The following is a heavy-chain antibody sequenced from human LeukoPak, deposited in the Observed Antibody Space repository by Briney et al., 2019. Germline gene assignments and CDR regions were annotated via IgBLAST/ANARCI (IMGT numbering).Heavy chain of an antibody. CDR2: IYHSGST. J-gene: IGHJ6*03. CDR3: ARVDRNYYYYYMDV. Sequence: SETLSLTCAVSGYSISSGYYWGWIRQPPGKGLEWIGSIYHSGSTYYNPSLKGRVTISVDTSKNQFSLKLSSVTAADTAVYYCARVDRNYYYYYMDVWGKGTTVTVSS. CDR1: GYSISSGYY. V-gene: IGHV4-38-2*01.